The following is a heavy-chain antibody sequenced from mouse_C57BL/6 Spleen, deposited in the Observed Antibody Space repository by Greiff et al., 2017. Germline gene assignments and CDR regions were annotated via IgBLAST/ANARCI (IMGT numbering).Heavy chain of an antibody. CDR2: ISSGSSTI. CDR3: ARFHDYDEGGAMDY. J-gene: IGHJ4*01. Sequence: VQLKESGGGLVKPGGSLKLSCAASGFTFSDYGMHWVRQAPEKGLEWVAYISSGSSTIYYADTVKGRFTISRDNAKNTLFLQMTSLRSEDTAMYYCARFHDYDEGGAMDYWGQGTSATVSS. D-gene: IGHD2-4*01. V-gene: IGHV5-17*01. CDR1: GFTFSDYG.